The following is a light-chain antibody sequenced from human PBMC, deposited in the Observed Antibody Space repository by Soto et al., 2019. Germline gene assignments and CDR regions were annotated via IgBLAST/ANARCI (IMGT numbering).Light chain of an antibody. CDR3: QSYDSSLRSV. CDR2: GNS. V-gene: IGLV1-40*01. CDR1: SSNIGAGYD. Sequence: QSVLTQPPSVSGAPGQRVTISCTGSSSNIGAGYDVHWYQQLPGTAPKLLIYGNSNRPSGVPDRFAGSKSGTSASPAITGLKDEDEADYYCQSYDSSLRSVFGGGTKLTVL. J-gene: IGLJ2*01.